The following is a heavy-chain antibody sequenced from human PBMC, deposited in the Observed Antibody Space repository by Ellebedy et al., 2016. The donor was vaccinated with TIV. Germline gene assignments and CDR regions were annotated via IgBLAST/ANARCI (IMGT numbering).Heavy chain of an antibody. V-gene: IGHV1-46*01. D-gene: IGHD2/OR15-2a*01. Sequence: ASVKVSCKASGYAFTGYYIHWVRQAPGQGLEWMGLINPSGGSTTYAQKFQGRVTMTRDTSTSTVYMELSSLRYEDTAVYYCARAFDSDFWGQGTLVTVSS. CDR3: ARAFDSDF. J-gene: IGHJ4*02. CDR2: INPSGGST. CDR1: GYAFTGYY.